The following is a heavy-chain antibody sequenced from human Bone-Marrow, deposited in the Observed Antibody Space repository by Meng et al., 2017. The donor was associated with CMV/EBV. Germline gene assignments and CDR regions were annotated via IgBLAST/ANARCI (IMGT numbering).Heavy chain of an antibody. CDR1: GGTFSSYA. V-gene: IGHV1-69*10. Sequence: SVKVSCKASGGTFSSYAISWVRQAPGQGLEWMGGIIPILGIANYAQKFQGRVTITADKSTSTVYMELSSLRSEDTAVYYCARGSAVRGVIVYYYGMDVWGQGTTVTVSS. J-gene: IGHJ6*02. CDR2: IIPILGIA. CDR3: ARGSAVRGVIVYYYGMDV. D-gene: IGHD3-10*01.